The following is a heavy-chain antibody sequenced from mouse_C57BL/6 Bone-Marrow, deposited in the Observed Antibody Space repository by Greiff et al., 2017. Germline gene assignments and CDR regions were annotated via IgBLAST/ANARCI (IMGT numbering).Heavy chain of an antibody. J-gene: IGHJ2*01. CDR3: DRKRPYCYSGDYFDY. CDR1: GFSLTRYA. D-gene: IGHD1-1*02. Sequence: VQLQQSGPGLVAPSQSLSIPCTVSGFSLTRYAISWVRQPPGKGLEWLGVIWTGGGTNYNSALKSRLNISKENFKSQVFLKMNSLHTDDTARYYGDRKRPYCYSGDYFDYWGQGTTLTVSS. V-gene: IGHV2-9-1*01. CDR2: IWTGGGT.